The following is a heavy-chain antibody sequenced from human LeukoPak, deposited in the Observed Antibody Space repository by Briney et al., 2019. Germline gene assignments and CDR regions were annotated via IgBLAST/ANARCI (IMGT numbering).Heavy chain of an antibody. D-gene: IGHD1-14*01. CDR2: INHSGST. Sequence: ASETLSLTCAVYGGSFSGYYWSWIRQPPGKGLEWIGEINHSGSTNYNPSLKSRVTISVDTSKNQFSLQLNSVTPEDTAVYYCARDGAPSITGEMNYYYGMDVWGQGTTVTVSS. J-gene: IGHJ6*02. CDR3: ARDGAPSITGEMNYYYGMDV. V-gene: IGHV4-34*01. CDR1: GGSFSGYY.